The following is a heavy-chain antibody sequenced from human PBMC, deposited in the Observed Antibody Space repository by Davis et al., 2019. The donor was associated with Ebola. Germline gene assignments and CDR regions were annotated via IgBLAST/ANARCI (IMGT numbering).Heavy chain of an antibody. Sequence: GESLKISCAASGFTFNTFDMSWVRQAPGKGLEWVADIWANGQNKYFADSVKGRVTIFRDNSKNTVYLQMNSVRTEDTAVYYCARDFWGSYEYWGQGTLVTVSS. D-gene: IGHD1-26*01. V-gene: IGHV3-33*08. CDR1: GFTFNTFD. CDR3: ARDFWGSYEY. J-gene: IGHJ4*02. CDR2: IWANGQNK.